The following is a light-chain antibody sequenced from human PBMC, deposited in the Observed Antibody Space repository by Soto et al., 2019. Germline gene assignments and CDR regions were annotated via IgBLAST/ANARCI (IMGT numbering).Light chain of an antibody. Sequence: EIVLTQSPGTLSLSPGERATLSCRASQSGSSNYLAWYQQKPGQAPRVLIYGASSRTAGIPYRFSGSGSGTDFTLTISRLQPEVFAVYYCQQYHNSPLTFGQGTKVEIK. CDR3: QQYHNSPLT. V-gene: IGKV3-20*01. CDR1: QSGSSNY. J-gene: IGKJ1*01. CDR2: GAS.